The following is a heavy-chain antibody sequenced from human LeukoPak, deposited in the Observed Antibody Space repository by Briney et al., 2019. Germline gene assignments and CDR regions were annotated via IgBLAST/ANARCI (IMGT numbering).Heavy chain of an antibody. CDR2: INPSGGST. CDR3: ARDQMKWFGELLSSANAFDI. J-gene: IGHJ3*02. CDR1: GYTFTSYY. V-gene: IGHV1-46*01. D-gene: IGHD3-10*01. Sequence: ASVKVSCKTSGYTFTSYYMHWVRQAPEQGLEWMGLINPSGGSTSYAQKFQGRVTMTRDTSTSTVYTELSSLRSEDTAVYYCARDQMKWFGELLSSANAFDIWGQGTMVTVSS.